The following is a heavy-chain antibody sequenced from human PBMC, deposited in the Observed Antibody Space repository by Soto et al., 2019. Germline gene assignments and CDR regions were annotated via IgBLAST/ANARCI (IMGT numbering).Heavy chain of an antibody. J-gene: IGHJ6*02. CDR3: ARIEGFGSTSNAMDV. Sequence: GESLNISCKGCGYSFTRYWIACVRQMTGKGLEWMGIIYPYYSDTRYSPSFQDQVTISADKSITTAYLEWSSLEASDTAMYYCARIEGFGSTSNAMDVWGQGTTVTVSS. CDR1: GYSFTRYW. CDR2: IYPYYSDT. D-gene: IGHD6-13*01. V-gene: IGHV5-51*01.